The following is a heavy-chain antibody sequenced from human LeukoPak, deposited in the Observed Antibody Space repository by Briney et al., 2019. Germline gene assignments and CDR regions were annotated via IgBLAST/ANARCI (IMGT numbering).Heavy chain of an antibody. CDR3: LKDNGGFGVYFDY. V-gene: IGHV3-23*01. Sequence: GGSLRLSCAASGFTFSSYGTSWVRQAAGNGLEWVSAISGSGVSTNYADSLKGRFTISIHNSQNTLCLPMNRLLSEDPAVYYFLKDNGGFGVYFDYWGQGALVTVSS. CDR2: ISGSGVST. CDR1: GFTFSSYG. D-gene: IGHD2-8*01. J-gene: IGHJ4*02.